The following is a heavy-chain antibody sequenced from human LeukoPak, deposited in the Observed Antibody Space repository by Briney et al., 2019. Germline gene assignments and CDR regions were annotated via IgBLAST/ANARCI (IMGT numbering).Heavy chain of an antibody. D-gene: IGHD3-16*01. Sequence: SETLSLTCAVSGGSISSGGYSWSWIRQPPGKGLEWIGYIYYSGSTYYNPSLKSRVTISVDTSKNQFSLKLSSVTAADTAVYYCARARLGTSPGLFDPWGQGTLVTVSS. CDR1: GGSISSGGYS. CDR2: IYYSGST. CDR3: ARARLGTSPGLFDP. J-gene: IGHJ5*02. V-gene: IGHV4-30-4*07.